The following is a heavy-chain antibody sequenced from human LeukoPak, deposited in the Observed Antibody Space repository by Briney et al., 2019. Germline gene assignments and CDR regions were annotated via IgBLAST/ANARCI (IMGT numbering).Heavy chain of an antibody. Sequence: GGSLRLSCAASGFSFSDSYMSWIRQAPGQGLEWLSYIKSSDTSTFYADSVKSRFTVSRDNAKNSLYLQMNSLRAEDTAVYYCARRGNMSSHAFDIWGQGTVVTVSS. CDR2: IKSSDTST. CDR3: ARRGNMSSHAFDI. J-gene: IGHJ3*02. CDR1: GFSFSDSY. D-gene: IGHD2/OR15-2a*01. V-gene: IGHV3-11*01.